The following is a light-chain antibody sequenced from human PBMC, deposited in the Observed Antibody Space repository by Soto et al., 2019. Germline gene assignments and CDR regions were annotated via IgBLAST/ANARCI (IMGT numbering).Light chain of an antibody. J-gene: IGLJ1*01. Sequence: QSVLTQPASVSGSPGQSITISCTGTSSDVGGYNYVSWYQQHPGKAPKLMIYDVSNRPSGVSNRFSGSKSGNTASLTISGLQAEDEADYYFSSYTSSSTGAFVPVTKFTVL. CDR1: SSDVGGYNY. CDR2: DVS. CDR3: SSYTSSSTGA. V-gene: IGLV2-14*01.